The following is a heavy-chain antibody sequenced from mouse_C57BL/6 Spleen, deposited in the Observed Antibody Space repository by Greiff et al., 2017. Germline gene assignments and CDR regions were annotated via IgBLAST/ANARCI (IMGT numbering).Heavy chain of an antibody. J-gene: IGHJ4*01. CDR3: ARSPGNGYYPYAMDY. CDR2: ISPRSGNT. CDR1: GYTFTSYG. Sequence: QVQLQQSGAELARPGASVKLSCKASGYTFTSYGISWVKQRTGQGLEWIGEISPRSGNTYYNEKFKGKAPLTAEKSSSTAYMELRSLTSEDSAVYFCARSPGNGYYPYAMDYWGQGTSVTVSS. D-gene: IGHD2-3*01. V-gene: IGHV1-81*01.